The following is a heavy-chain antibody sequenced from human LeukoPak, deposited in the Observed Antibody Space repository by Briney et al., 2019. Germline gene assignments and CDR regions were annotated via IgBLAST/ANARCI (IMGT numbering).Heavy chain of an antibody. CDR2: ISAYNGNT. Sequence: ASVKVSCKSSGYTFTSYGISWVRQAPGQGLEGMGWISAYNGNTNYAQKLQGRVTMTTDTSTSTAYMELGSLRSDDTAVYYCARERGMVATTRGYFDYWGQGTLVTVSS. V-gene: IGHV1-18*01. J-gene: IGHJ4*02. D-gene: IGHD5-12*01. CDR3: ARERGMVATTRGYFDY. CDR1: GYTFTSYG.